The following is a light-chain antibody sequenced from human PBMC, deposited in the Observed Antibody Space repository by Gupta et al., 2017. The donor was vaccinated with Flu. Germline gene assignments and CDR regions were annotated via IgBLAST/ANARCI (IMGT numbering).Light chain of an antibody. V-gene: IGLV1-44*01. Sequence: QSVLTHPPSASGTPGQRVTISCSGSSSNIGSNTVNWYHQVPGAAPKLLIHSNNQRPSGVPARFSGSKSGTSASLAISGLQSEDEADYYCAAWDDSMNGVVIGGGTKLTVL. CDR3: AAWDDSMNGVV. CDR1: SSNIGSNT. J-gene: IGLJ2*01. CDR2: SNN.